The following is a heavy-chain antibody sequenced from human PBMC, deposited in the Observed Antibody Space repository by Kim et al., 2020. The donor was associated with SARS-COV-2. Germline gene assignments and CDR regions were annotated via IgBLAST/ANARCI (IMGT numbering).Heavy chain of an antibody. J-gene: IGHJ4*02. Sequence: RDGSERYKLHSVKGRFTSSRDNAKNSLYLQMNSLRADDTAVYYCAREWGYWGQGTLVTVSS. CDR2: RDGSER. CDR3: AREWGY. V-gene: IGHV3-7*01. D-gene: IGHD1-26*01.